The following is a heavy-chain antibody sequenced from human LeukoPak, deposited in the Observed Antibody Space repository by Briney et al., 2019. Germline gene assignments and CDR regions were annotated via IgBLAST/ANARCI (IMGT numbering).Heavy chain of an antibody. D-gene: IGHD6-19*01. CDR1: GGTFSSYA. Sequence: GASVKVSCKASGGTFSSYAISWVRQAPGQGLEWMGGIIPMFGTTDYVQKFQGRVTITADESTRTAYMALSSLRSEDTAVYYCARGYIAVAGTEGAFDIWGQGTMVTVSS. CDR2: IIPMFGTT. V-gene: IGHV1-69*13. CDR3: ARGYIAVAGTEGAFDI. J-gene: IGHJ3*02.